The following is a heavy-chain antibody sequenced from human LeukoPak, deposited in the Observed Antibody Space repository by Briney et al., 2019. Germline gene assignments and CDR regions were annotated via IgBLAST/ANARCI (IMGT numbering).Heavy chain of an antibody. CDR3: ARKKVITMVRGVFDY. J-gene: IGHJ4*02. CDR1: GGSISSSSYY. CDR2: IYYSGST. D-gene: IGHD3-10*01. V-gene: IGHV4-39*07. Sequence: SETLSLTCTVSGGSISSSSYYWGWIRQPPGKGLEWIGSIYYSGSTYYNPSLKSRVTISVDTSKNQFSLKLSSVTAADTAVYYCARKKVITMVRGVFDYWGQGTLVTVSS.